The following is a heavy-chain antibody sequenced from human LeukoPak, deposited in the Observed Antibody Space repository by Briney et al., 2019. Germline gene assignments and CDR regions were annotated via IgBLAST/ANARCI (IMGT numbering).Heavy chain of an antibody. CDR3: ARGGGIGPFDP. CDR2: IYYSGST. CDR1: GGSISSSSYY. D-gene: IGHD3-16*01. V-gene: IGHV4-39*07. J-gene: IGHJ5*02. Sequence: SETLSLTCTVSGGSISSSSYYWGWIRQPPGKGLEWIGSIYYSGSTYYNPSLKSRVTISVDTSKNQFSLKLSSVTAADTAVYYCARGGGIGPFDPWGQGTLVTVSS.